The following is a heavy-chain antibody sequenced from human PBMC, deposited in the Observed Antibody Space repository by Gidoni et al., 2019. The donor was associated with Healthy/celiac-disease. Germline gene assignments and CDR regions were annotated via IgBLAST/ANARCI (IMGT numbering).Heavy chain of an antibody. J-gene: IGHJ2*01. D-gene: IGHD5-18*01. CDR2: GST. CDR3: ARRLWPHWYFDL. V-gene: IGHV4-39*01. Sequence: GSTYYNPSLKSRVTISVDTSKNQFSLKLSSVTAADTAVYYCARRLWPHWYFDLWGRGTLVTVSS.